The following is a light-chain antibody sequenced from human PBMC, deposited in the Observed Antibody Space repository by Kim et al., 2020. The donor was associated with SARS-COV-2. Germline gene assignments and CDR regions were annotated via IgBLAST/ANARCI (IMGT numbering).Light chain of an antibody. J-gene: IGKJ1*01. V-gene: IGKV4-1*01. CDR2: WAS. Sequence: RSTSNCKSSQTVLYSTNNKNYLAWYQQKPRQSPKMLISWASTRESGVPDRFSGSESGTDFTLTISSLQAEDVAVYYCQQYYGVPTFGQGTKVDIK. CDR3: QQYYGVPT. CDR1: QTVLYSTNNKNY.